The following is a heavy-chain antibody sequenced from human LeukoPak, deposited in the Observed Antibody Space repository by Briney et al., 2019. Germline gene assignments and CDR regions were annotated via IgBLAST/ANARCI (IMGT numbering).Heavy chain of an antibody. CDR2: IYTSGST. V-gene: IGHV4-4*07. D-gene: IGHD3-22*01. CDR1: GASISSFY. Sequence: SETLSLTCTVSGASISSFYWSWIRQPAGKGLEWIGRIYTSGSTNYNPSLKSRVTISVDTSKNQFSLKLSSVTAADTAVYYCARGLSGYYYVNDAFDIWGQGTMVTVSS. J-gene: IGHJ3*02. CDR3: ARGLSGYYYVNDAFDI.